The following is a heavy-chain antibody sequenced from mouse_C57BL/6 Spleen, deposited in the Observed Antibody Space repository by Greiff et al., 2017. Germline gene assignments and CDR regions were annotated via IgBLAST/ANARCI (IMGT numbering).Heavy chain of an antibody. Sequence: EVQLQESGPGLVKPSQSLSLTCSVTGYSITSGYYWNWIRQFPGNKLEWMGYISYDGSNNYNPSLKNRISITRDTSKNQFFLKLNSVTTEDTATYYCARGSSYRGAMDYWGQGTSVTVSS. J-gene: IGHJ4*01. CDR3: ARGSSYRGAMDY. D-gene: IGHD1-1*01. V-gene: IGHV3-6*01. CDR1: GYSITSGYY. CDR2: ISYDGSN.